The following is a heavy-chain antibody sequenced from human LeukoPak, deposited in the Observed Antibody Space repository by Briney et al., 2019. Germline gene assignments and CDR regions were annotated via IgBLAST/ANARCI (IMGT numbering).Heavy chain of an antibody. CDR3: ARDGCSGGSCPYGMDV. V-gene: IGHV1-2*04. D-gene: IGHD2-15*01. CDR1: GYTFTSYA. J-gene: IGHJ6*02. Sequence: ASVKVSCKASGYTFTSYAMHWVRQAPGQGLEWMGWINPNSGGTNYAQKFQGWVTMTRDTSISTAYMELSRLRSDDTAVYYCARDGCSGGSCPYGMDVWGQGTTVTVSS. CDR2: INPNSGGT.